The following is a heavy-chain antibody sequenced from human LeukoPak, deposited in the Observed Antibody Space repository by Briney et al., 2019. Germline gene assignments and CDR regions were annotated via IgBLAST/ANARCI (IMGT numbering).Heavy chain of an antibody. D-gene: IGHD4-17*01. CDR2: IIPILGIA. Sequence: SVKVSCKASGGTFSSYAISWVGQAPGQGLEWMGRIIPILGIANYAQKFQGRVTITADKSTSTAYMELSSLRSEDTAVYYCASDTVTTSKAAVGGMDVWGQGTTVTVSS. CDR1: GGTFSSYA. J-gene: IGHJ6*02. CDR3: ASDTVTTSKAAVGGMDV. V-gene: IGHV1-69*04.